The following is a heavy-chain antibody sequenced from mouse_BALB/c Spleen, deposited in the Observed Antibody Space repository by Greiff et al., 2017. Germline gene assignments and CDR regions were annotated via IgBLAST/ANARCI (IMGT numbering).Heavy chain of an antibody. D-gene: IGHD1-1*01. CDR3: ARGLYYGSSDYAMDY. CDR1: GYSFTGYY. J-gene: IGHJ4*01. Sequence: VQLQQSGPELVKPGASVKISCKASGYSFTGYYMHWVKQSHVKSLEWIGRINPYNGATSYNQNFKDKASLTVDKSSSTAYMELHSLTSEDSAVYYCARGLYYGSSDYAMDYWGQGTSVTVSS. CDR2: INPYNGAT. V-gene: IGHV1-31*01.